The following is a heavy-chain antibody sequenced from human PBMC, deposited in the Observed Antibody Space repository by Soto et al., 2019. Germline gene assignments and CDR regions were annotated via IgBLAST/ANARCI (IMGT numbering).Heavy chain of an antibody. CDR3: ASLWGIYYYGMDV. Sequence: SETLSLTCTVSGGSISSSSYYWGWIRQPPVKGLEWIGSIYYSGSTYYNPSLNSRVTISVDTSKNQFSLKLSSLTAPDTAVYYGASLWGIYYYGMDVWGKGTTVTVSS. CDR2: IYYSGST. CDR1: GGSISSSSYY. D-gene: IGHD3-10*01. J-gene: IGHJ6*04. V-gene: IGHV4-39*01.